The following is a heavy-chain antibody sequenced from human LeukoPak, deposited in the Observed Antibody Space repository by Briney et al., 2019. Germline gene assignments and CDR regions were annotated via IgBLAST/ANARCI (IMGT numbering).Heavy chain of an antibody. Sequence: SETLSLTCTVSGGSISSYYWSWIRQPAGKGLEWIGRIYTSGSTNYNPSLKSRVTMSVDTSKNQFSLKLTSVTAADTAVYYCARPSVYRSSWLIDYWGQGTLVTVSS. CDR1: GGSISSYY. J-gene: IGHJ4*02. V-gene: IGHV4-4*07. CDR2: IYTSGST. CDR3: ARPSVYRSSWLIDY. D-gene: IGHD6-13*01.